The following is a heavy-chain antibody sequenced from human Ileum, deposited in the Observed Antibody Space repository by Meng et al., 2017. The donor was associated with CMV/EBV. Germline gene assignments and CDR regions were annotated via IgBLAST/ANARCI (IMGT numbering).Heavy chain of an antibody. J-gene: IGHJ4*02. D-gene: IGHD1-26*01. CDR3: ARAGSYRHDY. V-gene: IGHV3-74*01. CDR1: GFTFSNYW. Sequence: EVHLVGSGGCVVQPGGSLRLSCEASGFTFSNYWMHWVRQAPGQGLLWVSRINSDANTIDYADSVKGRFTISRDNAKNTLYLQMNSLRAEDTAVYYCARAGSYRHDYWGQGTLVTVSS. CDR2: INSDANTI.